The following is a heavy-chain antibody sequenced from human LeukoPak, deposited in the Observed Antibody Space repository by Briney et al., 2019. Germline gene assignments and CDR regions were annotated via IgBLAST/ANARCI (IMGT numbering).Heavy chain of an antibody. CDR1: GFTFSSHG. CDR2: IWYDGSKK. Sequence: GGSLRLSCAASGFTFSSHGMYWVRQAPGKGLEWVALIWYDGSKKNYADSVKGRFTISRDNSKNTLYLQMNSLRAEDTAVYYCARDTSRGSLDYWGQGTLVTVSS. J-gene: IGHJ4*02. D-gene: IGHD2-15*01. V-gene: IGHV3-33*01. CDR3: ARDTSRGSLDY.